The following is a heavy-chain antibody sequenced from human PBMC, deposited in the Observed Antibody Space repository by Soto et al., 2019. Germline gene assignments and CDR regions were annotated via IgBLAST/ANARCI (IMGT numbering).Heavy chain of an antibody. V-gene: IGHV3-30*03. CDR1: GFTFSSYG. CDR3: ARHIRITMVRGVIEWFDP. J-gene: IGHJ5*02. Sequence: GSLRLSCAASGFTFSSYGMHWVRQAPGKGLEWVAVISYDGSNKYYADSVKGRFTISRDNSKNTLYLQMNSLRAEDTAVYYCARHIRITMVRGVIEWFDPWGQGTLVTVSS. D-gene: IGHD3-10*01. CDR2: ISYDGSNK.